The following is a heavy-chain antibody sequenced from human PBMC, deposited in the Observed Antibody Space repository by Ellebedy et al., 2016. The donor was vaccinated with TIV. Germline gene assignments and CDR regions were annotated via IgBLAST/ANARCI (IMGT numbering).Heavy chain of an antibody. J-gene: IGHJ4*02. CDR1: GFTFSSYG. Sequence: GESLKLSCAASGFTFSSYGMHWVRQAPGKGLEWVAVISDDGSNKYYADSVKGRFTISRDDSKNTLYLQMDSLRAEDTAVYYCARRVAGKASFDYWGQGTLVTVSS. V-gene: IGHV3-30*03. CDR3: ARRVAGKASFDY. CDR2: ISDDGSNK. D-gene: IGHD6-19*01.